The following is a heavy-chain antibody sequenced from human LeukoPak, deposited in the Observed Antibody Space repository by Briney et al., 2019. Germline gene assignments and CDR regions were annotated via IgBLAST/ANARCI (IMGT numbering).Heavy chain of an antibody. V-gene: IGHV3-64*01. CDR2: ISSNGGST. J-gene: IGHJ4*02. Sequence: GGSLRLSCAAYRFTFSSYAMHWVRQAPGKGLEYVSVISSNGGSTYYANSVKGRFTISRDNSKNTLYLQMGSVRAEDVAVYSCARGGPFQWELLVYWGQGTLVTVSS. D-gene: IGHD1-26*01. CDR3: ARGGPFQWELLVY. CDR1: RFTFSSYA.